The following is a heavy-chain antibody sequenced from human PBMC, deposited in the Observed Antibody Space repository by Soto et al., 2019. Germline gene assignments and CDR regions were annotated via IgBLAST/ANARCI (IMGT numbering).Heavy chain of an antibody. CDR1: GASMTGASMSSYY. J-gene: IGHJ6*02. CDR3: ARASISGGNSASHYAMDV. CDR2: IYYIGST. D-gene: IGHD2-15*01. V-gene: IGHV4-61*01. Sequence: SETLSLTCTVSGASMTGASMSSYYWSWIRQPPGKGLEWIGYIYYIGSTDYNPSLKSRVTISVDTSNNQFSLKLNSVTSADTAVYYCARASISGGNSASHYAMDVWGQGTTVTVSS.